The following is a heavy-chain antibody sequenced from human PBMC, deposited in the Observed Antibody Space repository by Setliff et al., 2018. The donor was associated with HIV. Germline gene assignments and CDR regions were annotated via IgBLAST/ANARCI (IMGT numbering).Heavy chain of an antibody. Sequence: PGGSLRLSCAASGFTFNNYVMGWVRQAPGKGLEWVSGISGSGGSTYYADSGKGRFTISRDNSKNTLYMQMNSLRVEDTAVYYCTKRTGNGWSHTDYWGHGTLVTVSS. D-gene: IGHD6-19*01. CDR1: GFTFNNYV. V-gene: IGHV3-23*01. J-gene: IGHJ4*01. CDR3: TKRTGNGWSHTDY. CDR2: ISGSGGST.